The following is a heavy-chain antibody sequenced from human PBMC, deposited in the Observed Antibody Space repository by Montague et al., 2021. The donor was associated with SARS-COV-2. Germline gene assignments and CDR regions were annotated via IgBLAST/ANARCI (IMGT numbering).Heavy chain of an antibody. CDR3: ARAQNICFIANCVNYFDL. CDR2: IFYTGST. Sequence: SETLSLTCSVSGGSTSNYYWTWIRQSPGKGLQWIGYIFYTGSTKFNPSLKSRVPMSLDTSTNHFSLRLSAVTAADTARYYCARAQNICFIANCVNYFDLWGLGALVTVSS. D-gene: IGHD2-15*01. V-gene: IGHV4-59*01. J-gene: IGHJ4*02. CDR1: GGSTSNYY.